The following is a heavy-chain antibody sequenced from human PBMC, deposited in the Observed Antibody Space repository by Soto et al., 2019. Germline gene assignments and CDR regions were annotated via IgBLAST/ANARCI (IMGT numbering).Heavy chain of an antibody. CDR2: ISSSSSYI. D-gene: IGHD5-12*01. J-gene: IGHJ4*02. V-gene: IGHV3-21*01. CDR1: GFTFSSYS. CDR3: ARTPGGRDGYNYFDY. Sequence: GGSLRLSCAASGFTFSSYSMNWVRQAPGKGLEWVSSISSSSSYIYYSDSVKGRITISRDNAKNLLYLQMNSLRAEDTAVYYCARTPGGRDGYNYFDYGGQGTLVTVSP.